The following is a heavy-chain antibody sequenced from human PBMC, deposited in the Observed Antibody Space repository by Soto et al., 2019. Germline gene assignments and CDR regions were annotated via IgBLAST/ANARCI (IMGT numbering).Heavy chain of an antibody. CDR3: ARDRFSGYQLLSRANYYMDV. V-gene: IGHV3-21*01. Sequence: PGGSLRLSCAASGFTFSSYSMNWVRQAPGKGLEWVSSISSSSSYIYYADSVKGRFTISRDNAKNSLYLQMNSLRAEDTAVYYCARDRFSGYQLLSRANYYMDVWGKGTTVTVSS. J-gene: IGHJ6*03. CDR1: GFTFSSYS. D-gene: IGHD2-2*01. CDR2: ISSSSSYI.